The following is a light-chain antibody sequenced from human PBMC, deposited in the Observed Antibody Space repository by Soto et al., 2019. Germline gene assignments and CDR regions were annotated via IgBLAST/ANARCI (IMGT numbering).Light chain of an antibody. J-gene: IGLJ2*01. CDR2: RNN. Sequence: QSVLTQPPSASGTPGPRVTISCSGSSSNIGSNFVYWYQQLPGRVPQLLIYRNNERPSGVPDRFSGSKSGTSASLAISALRSEDEADYYCAAWDDSLSGVVFGGGTQLTVL. CDR3: AAWDDSLSGVV. CDR1: SSNIGSNF. V-gene: IGLV1-47*01.